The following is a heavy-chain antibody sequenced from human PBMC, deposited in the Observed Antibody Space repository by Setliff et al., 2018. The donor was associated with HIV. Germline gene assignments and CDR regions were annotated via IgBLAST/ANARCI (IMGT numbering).Heavy chain of an antibody. V-gene: IGHV3-74*01. CDR2: INNDTTTT. D-gene: IGHD3-22*01. Sequence: PGGSLRLSCAASGFTFSRFWMHWVRQAPGQGLVWVSGINNDTTTTTYADSVKGRFSISRDNAKNTLYLEMNGLRGEDTAVYYCAREGGGIVVVTVDYWGQGTLVTVSS. CDR1: GFTFSRFW. J-gene: IGHJ4*02. CDR3: AREGGGIVVVTVDY.